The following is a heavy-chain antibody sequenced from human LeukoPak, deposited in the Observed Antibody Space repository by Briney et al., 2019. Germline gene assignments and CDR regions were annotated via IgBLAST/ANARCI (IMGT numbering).Heavy chain of an antibody. V-gene: IGHV1-69*13. D-gene: IGHD3-16*01. Sequence: ASVKVSCKASGGTFSSYAISWVRQAPGQGLEWVGGIIPIFGTANYAQKFQGRVTITADESTSTAYMELSSLRSEDTAVYYCARASFWESPINWFDPWGQGTLVTVSS. CDR2: IIPIFGTA. CDR3: ARASFWESPINWFDP. J-gene: IGHJ5*02. CDR1: GGTFSSYA.